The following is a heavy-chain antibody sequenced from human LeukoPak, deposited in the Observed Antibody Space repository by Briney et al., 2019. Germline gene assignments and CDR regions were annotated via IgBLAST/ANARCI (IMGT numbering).Heavy chain of an antibody. J-gene: IGHJ2*01. CDR2: IYNSGST. CDR3: VRDISGWNYYFDL. Sequence: SETLSLTCTVSGGSISRSSSYWGWIRQPPGRGLEWIASIYNSGSTYYNPSLRSRAAISVDTSKNQFSLRLSSVTAADTAEYYCVRDISGWNYYFDLWGRGTLVTVSS. D-gene: IGHD1-7*01. CDR1: GGSISRSSSY. V-gene: IGHV4-39*07.